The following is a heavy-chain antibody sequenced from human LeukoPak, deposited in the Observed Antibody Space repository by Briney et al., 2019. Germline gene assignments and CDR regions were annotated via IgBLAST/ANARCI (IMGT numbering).Heavy chain of an antibody. Sequence: SETLSLTCTVSGGSISSSNWWSWVRQPPGKGLEWIGEMYHSGSTNYNPSLKSRDTISVDKSNNQFSLKLSSVTAADTAVYYCVTRGTASRLLDSWGQGTLVTVSS. V-gene: IGHV4-4*02. D-gene: IGHD1/OR15-1a*01. CDR1: GGSISSSNW. CDR3: VTRGTASRLLDS. CDR2: MYHSGST. J-gene: IGHJ4*02.